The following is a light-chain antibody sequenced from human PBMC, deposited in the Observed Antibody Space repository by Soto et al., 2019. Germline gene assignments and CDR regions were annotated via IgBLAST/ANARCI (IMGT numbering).Light chain of an antibody. CDR2: WAS. CDR3: QQYYSTTYT. CDR1: QSVLYSSNNKNY. Sequence: DIVMTQSPDSLAVSLGERATINCKSSQSVLYSSNNKNYLTWYQQKPGQPPKLLIYWASTRESGVPDRFSGSGSGRDFTLTFSSLQAGDVAVYYFQQYYSTTYTFGQGTQLEIK. V-gene: IGKV4-1*01. J-gene: IGKJ2*01.